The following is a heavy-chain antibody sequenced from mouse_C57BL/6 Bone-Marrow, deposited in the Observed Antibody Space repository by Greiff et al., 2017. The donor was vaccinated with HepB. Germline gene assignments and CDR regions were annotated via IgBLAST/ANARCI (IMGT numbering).Heavy chain of an antibody. Sequence: EVHLVESGPELVKPGASVKIPCKASGSTFTDYNMDWVKQSYGKSLEWIGDIKPDNGGTSYNQKFKGKATLTVDKSSRTAYMELRSLTSEDTAVYYCARGAVVATSRYFDYWGQGTTLTVSS. V-gene: IGHV1-18*01. D-gene: IGHD1-1*01. CDR1: GSTFTDYN. J-gene: IGHJ2*01. CDR2: IKPDNGGT. CDR3: ARGAVVATSRYFDY.